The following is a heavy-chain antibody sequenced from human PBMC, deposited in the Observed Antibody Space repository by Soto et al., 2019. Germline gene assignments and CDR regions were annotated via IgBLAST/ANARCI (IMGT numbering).Heavy chain of an antibody. CDR1: GFTFSSYG. CDR2: IWYDGSNK. J-gene: IGHJ6*02. D-gene: IGHD6-19*01. V-gene: IGHV3-33*01. Sequence: QVQLVESGGGVVQPGRSLRLSCAASGFTFSSYGMHWVRQAPGKGLERVAVIWYDGSNKYYADSVKGRFTISRENYKNTLDLQMNSLRAEDTAVYYWARDHLAAVAVPYYYYGMDVWGQGTTVTVSS. CDR3: ARDHLAAVAVPYYYYGMDV.